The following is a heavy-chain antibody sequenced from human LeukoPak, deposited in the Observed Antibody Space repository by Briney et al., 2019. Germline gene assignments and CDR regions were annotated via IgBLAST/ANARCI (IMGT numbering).Heavy chain of an antibody. D-gene: IGHD5-24*01. J-gene: IGHJ4*02. CDR2: IYYSGST. V-gene: IGHV4-59*01. CDR3: ARARDGYTDTPFDY. CDR1: GGSISSYY. Sequence: PSETLSLTCTVSGGSISSYYWSWIRQPPGKGLEWIGYIYYSGSTNYNPSLKSRVTISVDTSKNQFSLKLSSVTAADTAVYYCARARDGYTDTPFDYWGQGTLVTVSS.